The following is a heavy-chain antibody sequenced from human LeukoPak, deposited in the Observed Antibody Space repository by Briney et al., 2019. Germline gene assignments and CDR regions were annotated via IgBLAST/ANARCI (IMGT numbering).Heavy chain of an antibody. Sequence: GGSLRLSCAASGFTFSSYAMHWVRQAPGKGLEYVSAISSNGGSTYYANSVKGRFTISRDNSKNTLYLQMNSLRAEDTAVYYCARDLGDCSSTSCYNGPWGQGTLVTVSS. D-gene: IGHD2-2*02. J-gene: IGHJ5*02. CDR2: ISSNGGST. CDR1: GFTFSSYA. V-gene: IGHV3-64*01. CDR3: ARDLGDCSSTSCYNGP.